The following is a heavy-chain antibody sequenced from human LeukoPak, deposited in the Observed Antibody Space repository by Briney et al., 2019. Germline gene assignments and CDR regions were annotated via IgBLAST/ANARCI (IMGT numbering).Heavy chain of an antibody. V-gene: IGHV1-2*02. CDR2: INPNSGGT. Sequence: ASVKVSCKASGYTFTGYYMHWVRQAPGQGLEWMGWINPNSGGTNYAQKFQGRVTMTRDTSISTAYMELSGLRSDDTAVYYCARDHNGDRAAAGPFDYWGQGTLVTVSS. CDR3: ARDHNGDRAAAGPFDY. D-gene: IGHD6-13*01. J-gene: IGHJ4*02. CDR1: GYTFTGYY.